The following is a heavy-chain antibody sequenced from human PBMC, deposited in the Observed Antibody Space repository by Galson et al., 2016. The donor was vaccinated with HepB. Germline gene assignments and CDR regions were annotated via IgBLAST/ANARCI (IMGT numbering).Heavy chain of an antibody. Sequence: SETLSLTCAVSGAYISATNWWSWVRQPPGKGLEWIGEIYHGGHTSYNPSLKSRITMSVDKSKNQFSLSLSSVTAADTAVYYCARRTDSYSWGPEWGPGTLVTVSS. D-gene: IGHD3-16*01. CDR3: ARRTDSYSWGPE. CDR2: IYHGGHT. CDR1: GAYISATNW. J-gene: IGHJ4*02. V-gene: IGHV4-4*02.